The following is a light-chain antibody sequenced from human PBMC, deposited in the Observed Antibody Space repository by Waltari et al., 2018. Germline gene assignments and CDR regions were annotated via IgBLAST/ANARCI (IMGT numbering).Light chain of an antibody. CDR3: QQRSNWPRT. CDR2: DAS. Sequence: EIVLTQSPATLSLSPGERATISCRASQRVSSYLAWYQHKPGQAPRLLIYDASNRATGIPARFSGSWSGTDFTLTISSLEPEDFAVYYGQQRSNWPRTFGQGTKVEIK. V-gene: IGKV3-11*01. J-gene: IGKJ1*01. CDR1: QRVSSY.